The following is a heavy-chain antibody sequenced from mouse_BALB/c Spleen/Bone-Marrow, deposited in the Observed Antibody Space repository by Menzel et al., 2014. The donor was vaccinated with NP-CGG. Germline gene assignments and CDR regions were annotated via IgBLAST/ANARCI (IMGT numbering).Heavy chain of an antibody. CDR3: ARDSYYYGSSYWYFDV. J-gene: IGHJ1*01. CDR1: GFTFSDYY. V-gene: IGHV5-4*02. D-gene: IGHD1-1*01. CDR2: ISDGGSYT. Sequence: EVHLVESGGGLVKPGGSLKLSCAASGFTFSDYYMYWVRQTPEKGLEWVATISDGGSYTYYPDSVKERFTISRDNAKNSLYLQMTSLKSEDTAMYYCARDSYYYGSSYWYFDVWGAGTTVTVSS.